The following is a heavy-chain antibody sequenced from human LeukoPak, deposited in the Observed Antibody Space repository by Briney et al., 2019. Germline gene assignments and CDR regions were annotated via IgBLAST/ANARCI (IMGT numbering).Heavy chain of an antibody. CDR2: INHSGST. D-gene: IGHD4-23*01. J-gene: IGHJ4*02. Sequence: SETLSLTCAVYGGSFSGYYWSWIRQPPGKGLEWIGEINHSGSTNYNPSLKSRVTISVDTSKNQFSLKLSSVTAADTAVYHCARVPTVVTSFFDYWGQGTLVTVSS. V-gene: IGHV4-34*01. CDR3: ARVPTVVTSFFDY. CDR1: GGSFSGYY.